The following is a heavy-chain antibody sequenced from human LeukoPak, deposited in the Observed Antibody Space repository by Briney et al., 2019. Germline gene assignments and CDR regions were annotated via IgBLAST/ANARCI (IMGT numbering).Heavy chain of an antibody. V-gene: IGHV4-4*09. D-gene: IGHD2-2*01. Sequence: SESLSLTCTTSGVSFSTYYLTWIRQPPGKGLEWIGYIYLGVSTNYNPSLKSRVTLSVDTSKNQFSLRLTALTAADTATYYCARWALKGYYADVWGTGTTVIVSS. CDR2: IYLGVST. CDR3: ARWALKGYYADV. J-gene: IGHJ6*04. CDR1: GVSFSTYY.